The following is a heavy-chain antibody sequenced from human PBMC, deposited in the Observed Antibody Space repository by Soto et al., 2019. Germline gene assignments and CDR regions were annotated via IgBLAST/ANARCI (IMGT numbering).Heavy chain of an antibody. CDR1: GYTFTSYG. Sequence: AASVKVSCKASGYTFTSYGISWVRQAPGQGLEWMGWISAYNGNTNYAQKFQERVTISWDMSTNTAYMELSSLRSEDTAVYYCAAESYYESNGTKGRIDWGQGTLVTVSS. CDR2: ISAYNGNT. J-gene: IGHJ1*01. CDR3: AAESYYESNGTKGRID. V-gene: IGHV1-18*01. D-gene: IGHD3-22*01.